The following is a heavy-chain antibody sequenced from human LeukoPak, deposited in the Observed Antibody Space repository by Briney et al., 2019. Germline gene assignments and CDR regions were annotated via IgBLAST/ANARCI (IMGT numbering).Heavy chain of an antibody. CDR3: AKAPVTTCRGAYCYPFDY. V-gene: IGHV3-53*01. D-gene: IGHD2-21*01. Sequence: GGPLRLSCAASGFTVSNNYMSWVRQAPGKGLEWVSAISDSGNTYHADSVKGRFTISRDSSKNTLFLQMNRLRPEDAAVYYCAKAPVTTCRGAYCYPFDYWGQGTLVTVSS. J-gene: IGHJ4*02. CDR2: ISDSGNT. CDR1: GFTVSNNY.